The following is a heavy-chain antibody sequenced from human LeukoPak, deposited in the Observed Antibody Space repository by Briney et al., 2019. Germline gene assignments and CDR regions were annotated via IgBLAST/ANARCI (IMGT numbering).Heavy chain of an antibody. CDR3: ARADIVVVPAAILSWFDP. D-gene: IGHD2-2*01. Sequence: ASVKVSCKASGYTFTSYDINWVRQATGQGLEWMGWMNPNSGNTGYAQKFQGRVTMTRNTSISTAYMELSSLRSEDTAVYYCARADIVVVPAAILSWFDPWGRGTLVTVSS. V-gene: IGHV1-8*01. J-gene: IGHJ5*02. CDR1: GYTFTSYD. CDR2: MNPNSGNT.